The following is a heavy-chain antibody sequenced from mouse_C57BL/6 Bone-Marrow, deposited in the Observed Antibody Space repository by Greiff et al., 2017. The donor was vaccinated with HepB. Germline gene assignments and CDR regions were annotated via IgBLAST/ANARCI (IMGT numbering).Heavy chain of an antibody. CDR2: IWSGGST. CDR1: GFSLTSYG. Sequence: QVHVKQSGPGLVQPSQSLSITCTVSGFSLTSYGVHWVRQSPGKGLEWLGVIWSGGSTDYNAAFISRLSISKDNSKSQVFFKMNSLQADDTAIYYCARKGYYYGSGYFDVWGTGTTVTVSS. CDR3: ARKGYYYGSGYFDV. D-gene: IGHD1-1*01. V-gene: IGHV2-2*01. J-gene: IGHJ1*03.